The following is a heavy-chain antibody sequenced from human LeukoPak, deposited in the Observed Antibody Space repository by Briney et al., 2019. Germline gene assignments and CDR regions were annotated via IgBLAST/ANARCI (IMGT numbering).Heavy chain of an antibody. V-gene: IGHV1-69*01. Sequence: SVKVSCKASGGTLSSYAISWVRQAPGQGLEWMGGIIPIFGRANYAQKFQGRVRNTADESTSTAYMELSSLRSEDTAVYYCARVGCSSTSCYFTYNWFDPWGQGTLVTVSS. CDR1: GGTLSSYA. J-gene: IGHJ5*02. D-gene: IGHD2-2*01. CDR2: IIPIFGRA. CDR3: ARVGCSSTSCYFTYNWFDP.